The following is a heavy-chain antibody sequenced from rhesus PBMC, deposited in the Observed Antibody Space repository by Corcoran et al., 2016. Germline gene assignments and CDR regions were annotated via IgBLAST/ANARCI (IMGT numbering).Heavy chain of an antibody. Sequence: QVQLQESGPGLLKPSETLSLTCAVSGGSIRNDNHYWSWIRQPPGKGLEWIGYFSYSGETRYKSSRERRVSISVDTSKSQFCLKLNSVTAADTAVYYCARDRGNYYSGSYYYVWGRGILVTVSS. D-gene: IGHD3-16*01. V-gene: IGHV4-122*02. CDR2: FSYSGET. J-gene: IGHJ5-2*02. CDR3: ARDRGNYYSGSYYYV. CDR1: GGSIRNDNHY.